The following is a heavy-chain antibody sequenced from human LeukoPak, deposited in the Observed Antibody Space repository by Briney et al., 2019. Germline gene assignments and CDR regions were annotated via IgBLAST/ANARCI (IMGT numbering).Heavy chain of an antibody. J-gene: IGHJ4*02. CDR3: AKEGYSSGCYDY. Sequence: GGSMRLSCAVSGFTVSSEYMTWVRRAPGKGLEWVSAISGSGGSTYYADSVKGRFTISRDNSKNTLYLQMNSLRAEDTAVYYCAKEGYSSGCYDYWGQGTLVTVSS. CDR2: ISGSGGST. V-gene: IGHV3-23*01. D-gene: IGHD6-19*01. CDR1: GFTVSSEY.